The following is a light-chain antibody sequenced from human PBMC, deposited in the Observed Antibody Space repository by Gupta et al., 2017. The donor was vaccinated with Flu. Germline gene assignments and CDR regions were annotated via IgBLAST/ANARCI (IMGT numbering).Light chain of an antibody. CDR2: TTS. V-gene: IGKV1-39*01. CDR1: QNIRGY. J-gene: IGKJ2*01. CDR3: QESYSTLMYT. Sequence: DRVTITCRASQNIRGYLNWFQQKPGKAPKLLIYTTSTLQTGVPSRFSGSGSGTDYTLTISSLQPEDVAIYYCQESYSTLMYTFGQGTKVEIK.